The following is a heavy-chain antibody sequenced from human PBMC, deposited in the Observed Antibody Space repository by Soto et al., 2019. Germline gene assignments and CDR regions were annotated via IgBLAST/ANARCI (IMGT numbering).Heavy chain of an antibody. V-gene: IGHV4-30-4*01. CDR1: GGSISSGDYY. J-gene: IGHJ4*02. Sequence: SETLSLTCTVSGGSISSGDYYWSWIRQPPGKGLEWIGYIYYSGSTYYNPSLKSRVTISVDTSKNQFSLKLSSVTAADTAVYYCAIPSPTTFKDSYGFPQLDYWGQGTLVTVYS. CDR2: IYYSGST. D-gene: IGHD5-18*01. CDR3: AIPSPTTFKDSYGFPQLDY.